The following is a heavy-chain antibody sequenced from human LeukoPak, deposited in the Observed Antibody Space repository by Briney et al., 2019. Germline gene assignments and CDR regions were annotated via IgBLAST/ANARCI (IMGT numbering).Heavy chain of an antibody. Sequence: PSETLSLTCTVSGGSISSGGYYWSWIRQHPGEGLEWIGYIYYSGSTYYNPSLKSRVTISVDTSKNQFSLKLSSVTAADTAVYYCARECGTPRGTLDVWGQGATVTVSS. D-gene: IGHD1-1*01. J-gene: IGHJ6*02. V-gene: IGHV4-31*03. CDR3: ARECGTPRGTLDV. CDR1: GGSISSGGYY. CDR2: IYYSGST.